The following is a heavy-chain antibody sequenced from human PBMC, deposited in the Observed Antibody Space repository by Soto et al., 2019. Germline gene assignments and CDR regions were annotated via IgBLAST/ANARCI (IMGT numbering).Heavy chain of an antibody. J-gene: IGHJ5*02. CDR2: INAGNGNT. D-gene: IGHD1-26*01. CDR1: GYTFTSYA. CDR3: ARDLLGGSYQEFDP. V-gene: IGHV1-3*01. Sequence: QVQLVQSGAEVKKPGASVKVSCKASGYTFTSYAMNWVRQAPGQRHEWMGWINAGNGNTKYSQKFQGRGTITRDTSASTGYRYLSSLRSEDTAVYYCARDLLGGSYQEFDPWGQGALVTVST.